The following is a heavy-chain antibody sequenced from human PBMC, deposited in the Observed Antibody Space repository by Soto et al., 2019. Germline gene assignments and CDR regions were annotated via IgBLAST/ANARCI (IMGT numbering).Heavy chain of an antibody. Sequence: PSETLSLTCIASGESISGTIYYWGWLRQPPGKDLEWIGSIYYSGSTYYNPSLKSRVTISVDTSKKQFSLKLASVTAVYSGVYSCARPGGSGWFHFDSWGQGSQVTVSS. CDR3: ARPGGSGWFHFDS. J-gene: IGHJ4*02. V-gene: IGHV4-39*01. CDR1: GESISGTIYY. D-gene: IGHD6-13*01. CDR2: IYYSGST.